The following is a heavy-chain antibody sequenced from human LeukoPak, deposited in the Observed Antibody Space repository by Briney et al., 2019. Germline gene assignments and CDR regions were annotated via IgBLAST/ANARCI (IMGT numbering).Heavy chain of an antibody. J-gene: IGHJ5*02. Sequence: ASVKVSCKASGYTFTSYGISWVRQAPGQGLEWMGWISAYNGNTNYAQKLQGRVTMTTDTSTSTAYMELRSLRSDDTAVYYCATLYCSSTSCYSNWFDPWGQGTLVTVSS. CDR1: GYTFTSYG. CDR2: ISAYNGNT. CDR3: ATLYCSSTSCYSNWFDP. V-gene: IGHV1-18*01. D-gene: IGHD2-2*01.